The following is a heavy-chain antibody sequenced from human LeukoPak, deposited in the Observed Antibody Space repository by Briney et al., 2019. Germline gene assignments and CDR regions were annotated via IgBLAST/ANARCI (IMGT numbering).Heavy chain of an antibody. J-gene: IGHJ5*02. CDR1: GYSINSGHY. CDR2: MYYSGST. Sequence: SETLSLTCAVSGYSINSGHYWAWIRQTPGKGLQWIGSMYYSGSTYYNPSLKSRVAMSIDTSKNQFSLKLRSVTAADTAVYYCARRVGAINNNWFDPWGQGTLVTVSP. D-gene: IGHD1-26*01. CDR3: ARRVGAINNNWFDP. V-gene: IGHV4-38-2*01.